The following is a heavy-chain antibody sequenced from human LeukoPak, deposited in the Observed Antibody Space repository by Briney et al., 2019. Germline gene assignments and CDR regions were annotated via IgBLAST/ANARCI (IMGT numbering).Heavy chain of an antibody. D-gene: IGHD5-18*01. CDR3: AKNAHYQGYSYGGIDY. V-gene: IGHV3-30*18. Sequence: HPGRSLRLSCAASGFTFSSYGMHWVRQAPGKGLEWVAVISYDGSDKYSADSVKGRFTISRDNSKNTLYLQMNSLRAEETAVYYCAKNAHYQGYSYGGIDYWGQGTLVTVSS. CDR1: GFTFSSYG. J-gene: IGHJ4*02. CDR2: ISYDGSDK.